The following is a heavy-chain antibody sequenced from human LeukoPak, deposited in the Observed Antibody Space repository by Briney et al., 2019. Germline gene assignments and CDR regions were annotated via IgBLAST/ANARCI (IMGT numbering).Heavy chain of an antibody. CDR1: GYTLTEFS. V-gene: IGHV1-24*01. Sequence: ASVKVSCKVSGYTLTEFSMHWVRQAPGKGLEWVGGFDPEDDATIYAQKFLGRVTMTEDTSTDTSYMELSGLRSEDTAVYYCAMFMFDSSTSRNAFDIWGQGTMVTVSS. J-gene: IGHJ3*02. CDR2: FDPEDDAT. D-gene: IGHD6-19*01. CDR3: AMFMFDSSTSRNAFDI.